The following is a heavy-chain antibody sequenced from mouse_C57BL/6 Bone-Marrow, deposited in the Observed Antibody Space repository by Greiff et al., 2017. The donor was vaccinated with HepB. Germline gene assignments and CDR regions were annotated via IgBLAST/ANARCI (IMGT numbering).Heavy chain of an antibody. CDR1: GYTFTSYW. Sequence: QVHVKQSGAELVKPGASVKMSCKASGYTFTSYWITWVKQRPGQGLEWIGDIYPGSGSTNYNEKFKSKATLTVDTSSSTAYMQLSSLTSEDSAVYYCAMGGSSYDWYFDVWGTGTTVTVSS. J-gene: IGHJ1*03. D-gene: IGHD1-1*01. CDR2: IYPGSGST. V-gene: IGHV1-55*01. CDR3: AMGGSSYDWYFDV.